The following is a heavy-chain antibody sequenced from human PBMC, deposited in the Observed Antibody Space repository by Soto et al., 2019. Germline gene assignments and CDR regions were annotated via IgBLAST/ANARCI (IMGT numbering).Heavy chain of an antibody. D-gene: IGHD3-10*01. Sequence: SETLSLTCSVSGGSMSEYFWSWIRQSPGKGLEWIGYIYYPGSTDYNPSLKSRVTISVDTSKRQFSLRLTSVTAADTAVYYCARDGYDGSGSPYPAYWGPGTQVTVSS. V-gene: IGHV4-59*01. CDR1: GGSMSEYF. CDR2: IYYPGST. J-gene: IGHJ4*02. CDR3: ARDGYDGSGSPYPAY.